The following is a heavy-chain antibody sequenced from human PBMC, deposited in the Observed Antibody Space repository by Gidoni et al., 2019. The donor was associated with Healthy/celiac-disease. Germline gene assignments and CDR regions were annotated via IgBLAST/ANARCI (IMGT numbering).Heavy chain of an antibody. Sequence: EVQLLESGGGLVQPGGSLRLSCSASGFTFSSYAMSWVRQAPGKGLEWVSAISGSGGSTYYADSVKGRFTISRDNSKNTLYLQMNSLRAEDTAVYYCAKDLDSSGYSFYWGQGTLVTVSS. CDR1: GFTFSSYA. V-gene: IGHV3-23*01. CDR3: AKDLDSSGYSFY. D-gene: IGHD3-22*01. J-gene: IGHJ4*02. CDR2: ISGSGGST.